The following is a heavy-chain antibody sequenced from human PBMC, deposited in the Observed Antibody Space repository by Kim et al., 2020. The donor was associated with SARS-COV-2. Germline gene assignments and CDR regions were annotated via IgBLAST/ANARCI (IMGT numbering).Heavy chain of an antibody. CDR3: ARVTSGVFDF. Sequence: SNDYAVSVKSRIIINPDTSKNQFSLQLNSVTPEDTAIYYCARVTSGVFDFWGQGTLVTVSS. D-gene: IGHD2-8*01. J-gene: IGHJ4*02. CDR2: SN. V-gene: IGHV6-1*01.